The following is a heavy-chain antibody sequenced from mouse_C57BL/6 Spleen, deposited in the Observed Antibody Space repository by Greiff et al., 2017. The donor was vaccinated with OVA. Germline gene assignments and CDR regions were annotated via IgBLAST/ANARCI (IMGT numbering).Heavy chain of an antibody. Sequence: QVQLQQPGAELVRPGTSVKLSCKASGYTFTSYWMHWVKQRPGPGLEWIGVIDPSDSYTNYNQKFKGKATLTVDTSSSTAYMQLSSMTSEDSAVYYCASPTHYGSRYYYAMDYWGQGTSGTVSS. CDR3: ASPTHYGSRYYYAMDY. V-gene: IGHV1-59*01. CDR1: GYTFTSYW. J-gene: IGHJ4*01. D-gene: IGHD1-1*01. CDR2: IDPSDSYT.